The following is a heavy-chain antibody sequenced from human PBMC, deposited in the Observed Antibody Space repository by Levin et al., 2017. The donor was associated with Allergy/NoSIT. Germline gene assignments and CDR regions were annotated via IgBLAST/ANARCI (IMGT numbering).Heavy chain of an antibody. CDR2: ISGSGGRT. Sequence: AGGSLRLSCAASGFTFSRYAMSWVREAPGKELEWVSAISGSGGRTYYGDSVKGRVTISRDNSKNTLYLEVNSLRAEDTAVYYCARDVRDGNSDGWFDRWGQGTLVTVSS. D-gene: IGHD5-24*01. CDR1: GFTFSRYA. V-gene: IGHV3-23*01. CDR3: ARDVRDGNSDGWFDR. J-gene: IGHJ5*02.